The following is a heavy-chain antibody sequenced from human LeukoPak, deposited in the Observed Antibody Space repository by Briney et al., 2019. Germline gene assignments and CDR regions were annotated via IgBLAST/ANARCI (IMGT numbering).Heavy chain of an antibody. Sequence: GGSLRLSCAASGFTFSRDWMTWVRQAPGKGLEWVANIKQDGSEKYYVDSVKGRFTISRDNARNSLYLQMNSLRAEGTAVYYCARGQLPGNCWGQGTLVTVSS. J-gene: IGHJ4*02. CDR3: ARGQLPGNC. CDR2: IKQDGSEK. CDR1: GFTFSRDW. V-gene: IGHV3-7*05. D-gene: IGHD2-2*01.